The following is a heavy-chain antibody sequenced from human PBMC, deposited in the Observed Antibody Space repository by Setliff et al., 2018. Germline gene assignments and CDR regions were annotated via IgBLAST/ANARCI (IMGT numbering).Heavy chain of an antibody. Sequence: PGGSLRLSCAASGFTFNIYWMTWVRQAPGKGLEWVGFIKSKAYGGTTEYAASVKGRFTISRDDSKSIAYLQMNSLKTEDSAVFYCTRGRFDPWGQGTLVTVSS. CDR1: GFTFNIYW. CDR2: IKSKAYGGTT. V-gene: IGHV3-49*04. J-gene: IGHJ5*02. CDR3: TRGRFDP.